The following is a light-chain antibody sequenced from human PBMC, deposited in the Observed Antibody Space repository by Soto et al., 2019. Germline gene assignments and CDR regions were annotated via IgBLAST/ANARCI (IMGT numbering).Light chain of an antibody. CDR1: QSVSSSY. V-gene: IGKV3-20*01. CDR3: QQYGSSLIT. CDR2: GAS. J-gene: IGKJ5*01. Sequence: EIVLTQSPGTLSLSPGERATLSCRASQSVSSSYLAWYQQKPGQAPRLLIYGASSRATGIPDRFGGSGSGTDFTLTISRLEPEDFAVYYCQQYGSSLITFGQGTRLEIK.